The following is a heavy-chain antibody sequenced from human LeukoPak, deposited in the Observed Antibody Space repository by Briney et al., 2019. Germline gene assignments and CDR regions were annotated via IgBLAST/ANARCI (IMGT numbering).Heavy chain of an antibody. CDR2: INHNGKT. J-gene: IGHJ5*01. V-gene: IGHV4-4*02. CDR1: GGSISSSNW. Sequence: SGTLSLTCAVSGGSISSSNWWSWVRQPPGKGLEWIGHINHNGKTNYNPSLKSRVTISVDTSKNQFSLTLTSVTAADTGVYFCARGWGGFDSWGQGTLVTVSS. D-gene: IGHD3-16*01. CDR3: ARGWGGFDS.